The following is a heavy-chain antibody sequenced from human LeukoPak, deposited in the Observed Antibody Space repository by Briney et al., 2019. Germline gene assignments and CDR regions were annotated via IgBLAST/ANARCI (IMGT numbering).Heavy chain of an antibody. Sequence: LSLTCAVYGGSFSDYYWSWIRQAPGKGLEWVSFISSSSEYIYYADSVKGRFIISRDNAKNSLYLQVNSLRAEDTAVYYCARVQTPYYGGDEIAYWGQGTLVTVSS. J-gene: IGHJ4*02. CDR2: ISSSSEYI. V-gene: IGHV3-11*06. CDR1: GGSFSDYY. D-gene: IGHD2-21*01. CDR3: ARVQTPYYGGDEIAY.